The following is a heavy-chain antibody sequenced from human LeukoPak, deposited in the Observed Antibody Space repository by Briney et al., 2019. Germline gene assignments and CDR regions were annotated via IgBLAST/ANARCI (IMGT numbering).Heavy chain of an antibody. D-gene: IGHD3-9*01. Sequence: GGSLRLSCAASGFTFSSYAMSWVRQAPGKGLDWVSTISGSGGRTYYADSVKGRFTISRDNSKNTLYLQMNSLRAEDTAVYYCARDGPSLRYFDFDVMDVWGQGTTVTVSS. CDR1: GFTFSSYA. CDR2: ISGSGGRT. J-gene: IGHJ6*02. V-gene: IGHV3-23*01. CDR3: ARDGPSLRYFDFDVMDV.